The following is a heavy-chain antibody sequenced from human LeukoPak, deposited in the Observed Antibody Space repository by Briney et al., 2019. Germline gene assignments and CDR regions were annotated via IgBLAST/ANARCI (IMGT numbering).Heavy chain of an antibody. J-gene: IGHJ4*02. D-gene: IGHD3-9*01. CDR1: GFTFSNAW. CDR3: TTGLRYFGWFSY. CDR2: IKSKTDGGTT. V-gene: IGHV3-15*01. Sequence: PGGSLRLSCAASGFTFSNAWMSWVRQAPGKGLEWVGRIKSKTDGGTTDYAAPVKGRCTISRDDSKNTLYLQMNSLKTEDTTVYYCTTGLRYFGWFSYWGQGTLVTVSS.